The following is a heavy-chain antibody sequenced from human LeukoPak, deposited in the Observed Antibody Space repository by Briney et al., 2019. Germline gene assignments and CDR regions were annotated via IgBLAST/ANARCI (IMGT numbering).Heavy chain of an antibody. D-gene: IGHD6-19*01. V-gene: IGHV4-34*01. J-gene: IGHJ5*02. CDR2: INHSGST. CDR3: ARGHSSGWRGFDP. Sequence: SETLSVTCAVYGGSFTGYYWSWIRQPRGKGLEWIGEINHSGSTNYNPSLKSRVTISVDTSKNQFSLKLSSVTAADTAVYYCARGHSSGWRGFDPWGQGTLVTVSS. CDR1: GGSFTGYY.